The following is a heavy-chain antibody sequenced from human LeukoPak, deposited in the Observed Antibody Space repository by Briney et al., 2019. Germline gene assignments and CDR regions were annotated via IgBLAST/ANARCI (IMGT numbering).Heavy chain of an antibody. CDR2: ISGSGGST. V-gene: IGHV3-23*01. CDR1: GFTFSSYA. Sequence: PGGSLRLSCAASGFTFSSYAMSWVRQAPGKGLEWVSAISGSGGSTYYADSVKGRFTISRDNSKNTLYLQMNSLRAEDTAVYYCAKPRIVGATTVYYLDYWGQGTLVTVSS. D-gene: IGHD1-26*01. J-gene: IGHJ4*02. CDR3: AKPRIVGATTVYYLDY.